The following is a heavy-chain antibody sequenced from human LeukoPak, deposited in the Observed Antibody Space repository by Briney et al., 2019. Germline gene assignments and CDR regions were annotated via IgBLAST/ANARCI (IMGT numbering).Heavy chain of an antibody. J-gene: IGHJ3*02. CDR3: ARAMETVFDAFDI. D-gene: IGHD3-3*01. Sequence: PGRSLRLSRAASGFTFSSYAMHWVRQAPGKGLEGVAVISYDGSNKYYADSVKGRFTISRDNSKNTLYLQMNSLRAEDTAVYYCARAMETVFDAFDIWGQGTMVTVSS. V-gene: IGHV3-30*04. CDR2: ISYDGSNK. CDR1: GFTFSSYA.